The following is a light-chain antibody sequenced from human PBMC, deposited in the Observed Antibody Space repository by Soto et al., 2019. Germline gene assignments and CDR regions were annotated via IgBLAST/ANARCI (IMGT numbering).Light chain of an antibody. CDR2: DAS. CDR3: QQRSNWPLT. V-gene: IGKV3-11*01. Sequence: ILLRQAPATLSLSPWKRATLSCSASQNISSYLIWYQQKPGQAPRLLMYDASTRATGIPARVSGSGSGTDFTLTISSLEPEDFAVYYCQQRSNWPLTFGQGTKVDIK. CDR1: QNISSY. J-gene: IGKJ1*01.